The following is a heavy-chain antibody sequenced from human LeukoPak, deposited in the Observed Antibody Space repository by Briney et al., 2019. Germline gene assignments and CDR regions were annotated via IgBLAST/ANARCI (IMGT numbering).Heavy chain of an antibody. V-gene: IGHV3-15*01. Sequence: GGSLRLSCAASGFTFSNAWMSWVRQAPGKGLEWVGRIKSKTDGGTADYAAPVKGRFTISGDDSKNTLYLQMNSLKTGDTAVYYCTTAPGFWSGYYTSSGDYWGQGTLVTVSS. CDR3: TTAPGFWSGYYTSSGDY. CDR2: IKSKTDGGTA. D-gene: IGHD3-3*01. J-gene: IGHJ4*02. CDR1: GFTFSNAW.